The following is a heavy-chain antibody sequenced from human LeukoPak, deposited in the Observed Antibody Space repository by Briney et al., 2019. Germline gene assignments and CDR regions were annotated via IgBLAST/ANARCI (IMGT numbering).Heavy chain of an antibody. V-gene: IGHV3-23*01. CDR3: AKTFKINAYFDY. CDR1: GFTFSSYA. J-gene: IGHJ4*02. Sequence: GGSLRLSCAASGFTFSSYAMSWVRQAPGKGLEWVSVISGGGSSTYYADSVKGRFTISRDNSKNTLYLQMNSLRAEDTAVYYCAKTFKINAYFDYWGQGTLVTVSS. D-gene: IGHD3-16*01. CDR2: ISGGGSST.